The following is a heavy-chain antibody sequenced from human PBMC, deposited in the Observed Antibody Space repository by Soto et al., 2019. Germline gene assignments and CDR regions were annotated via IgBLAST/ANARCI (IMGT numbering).Heavy chain of an antibody. Sequence: GGSLRLSCAASGFTFSDYYMSWIRQAPGKGLERVSYISSSSSYTNYADSVKGRFTISRDNAKNSLYLQMNSLRAEDTAVYYCARVTYYYDSSGYFFDYWGQGTLVTVS. V-gene: IGHV3-11*06. CDR1: GFTFSDYY. CDR3: ARVTYYYDSSGYFFDY. J-gene: IGHJ4*02. D-gene: IGHD3-22*01. CDR2: ISSSSSYT.